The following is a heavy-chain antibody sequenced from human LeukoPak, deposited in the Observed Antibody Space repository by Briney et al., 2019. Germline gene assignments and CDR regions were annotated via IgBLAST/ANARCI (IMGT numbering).Heavy chain of an antibody. CDR3: ARSGVVPAATWFDP. V-gene: IGHV3-30*03. D-gene: IGHD2-2*01. Sequence: PGTSLRLSCGVSGFSIGNYGMHWIRQAPDKGLEWVAMISHDGGAKYYGDSVKGRLTISRDNSDNTLYLQMNSLRVEDTAVYYCARSGVVPAATWFDPWGQGTLVTVSS. CDR2: ISHDGGAK. J-gene: IGHJ5*02. CDR1: GFSIGNYG.